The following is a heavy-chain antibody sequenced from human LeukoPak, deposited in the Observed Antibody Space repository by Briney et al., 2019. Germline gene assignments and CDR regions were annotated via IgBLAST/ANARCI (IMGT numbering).Heavy chain of an antibody. J-gene: IGHJ4*02. Sequence: PSETLSLTCTVSGGSISSSRYYWGWIRQPPGKGLEWIGSIYYSGSTYYNPSLKSRVTISVDTSKNQFSLKLSSVTAADTAVYYCAADTPHAYWGQGTLVTVSS. CDR2: IYYSGST. CDR3: AADTPHAY. D-gene: IGHD3-16*01. CDR1: GGSISSSRYY. V-gene: IGHV4-39*01.